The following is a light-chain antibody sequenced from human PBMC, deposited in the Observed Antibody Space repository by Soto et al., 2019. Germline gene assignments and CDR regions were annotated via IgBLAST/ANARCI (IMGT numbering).Light chain of an antibody. CDR1: QSVSSSY. CDR2: GAS. V-gene: IGKV3-20*01. CDR3: QQYGSSPLT. Sequence: EIVLTQSPGTLSLSPGERATLSCRASQSVSSSYLAWYQQKPGQAPRLLIYGASSRATGIPDRFSGRGSGTDFTLTISRLEPEDFAVYYGQQYGSSPLTFGGGTKVEIK. J-gene: IGKJ4*01.